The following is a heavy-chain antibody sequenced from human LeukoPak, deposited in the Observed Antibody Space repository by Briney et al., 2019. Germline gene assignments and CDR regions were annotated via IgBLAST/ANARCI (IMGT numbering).Heavy chain of an antibody. J-gene: IGHJ4*02. V-gene: IGHV3-7*03. CDR1: GFTFSNYW. CDR2: IKQDGSEK. D-gene: IGHD1-26*01. CDR3: ASGGIYYGAAFDS. Sequence: QTGGSLRLSCAASGFTFSNYWMTWVRQAPGKGLEWVANIKQDGSEKYYVDSVKGRFTISRDNAKNSLYLQMNSLRAEDAALYYCASGGIYYGAAFDSWGQGTLVTVSS.